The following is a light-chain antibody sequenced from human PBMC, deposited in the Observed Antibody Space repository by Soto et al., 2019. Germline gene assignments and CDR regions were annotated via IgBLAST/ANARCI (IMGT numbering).Light chain of an antibody. Sequence: QLVLTQPPSASGTPGQRVTISCSGGSSNIGSNSVYWYQQLPGTAPKLLIYDNNQRPSGVPDRFSGSKSGTSGSLAISGLRSEDEADYYCTAWDDGLSGPVFGGGTKLTVL. V-gene: IGLV1-47*02. J-gene: IGLJ2*01. CDR1: SSNIGSNS. CDR2: DNN. CDR3: TAWDDGLSGPV.